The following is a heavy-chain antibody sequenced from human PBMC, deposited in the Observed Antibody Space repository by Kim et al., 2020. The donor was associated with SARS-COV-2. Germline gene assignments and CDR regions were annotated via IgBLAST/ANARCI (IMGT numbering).Heavy chain of an antibody. V-gene: IGHV3-30*04. Sequence: GGSLRLSCAVSGFTFSSYAMHWVRQAPGKGLEWVAVISYDGSNKYYADSVKGRFTISRDNSKNTLYLQMNSLRAEDTAVYYCAPGQWLAFDYWGQGTLVT. CDR2: ISYDGSNK. D-gene: IGHD6-19*01. CDR3: APGQWLAFDY. J-gene: IGHJ4*02. CDR1: GFTFSSYA.